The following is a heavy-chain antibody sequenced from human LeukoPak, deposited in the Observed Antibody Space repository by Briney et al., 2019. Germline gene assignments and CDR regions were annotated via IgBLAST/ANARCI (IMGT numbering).Heavy chain of an antibody. CDR2: IIPILGIA. CDR3: ARVVGTYYYDSSGYPSDY. V-gene: IGHV1-69*04. D-gene: IGHD3-22*01. J-gene: IGHJ4*02. CDR1: GGTFSSYA. Sequence: GASVKVSCKASGGTFSSYAISWVRQAPGQGLEWMGRIIPILGIANYAQKFQGRVTITADKSTSTAYMELSSLRSEDTAVYYCARVVGTYYYDSSGYPSDYWGQGTLVTVSS.